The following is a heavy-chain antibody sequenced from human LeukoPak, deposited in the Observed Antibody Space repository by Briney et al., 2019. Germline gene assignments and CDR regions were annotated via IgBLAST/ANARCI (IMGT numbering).Heavy chain of an antibody. J-gene: IGHJ5*02. D-gene: IGHD3-3*01. CDR2: IKQDGSEK. Sequence: GGSLRLSCAASGFTFSSYWMSWVRQAPGKGLEWVANIKQDGSEKYYVDSVKGRFTISRDNAENSLYLQMNSLRAEDTAVYYCARHEVLRFLEWSNWFDPWGQGTLVTVSS. V-gene: IGHV3-7*01. CDR3: ARHEVLRFLEWSNWFDP. CDR1: GFTFSSYW.